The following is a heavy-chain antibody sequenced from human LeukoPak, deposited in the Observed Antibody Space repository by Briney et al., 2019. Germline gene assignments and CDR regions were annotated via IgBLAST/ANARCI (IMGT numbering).Heavy chain of an antibody. CDR2: IYYDGSA. D-gene: IGHD2-15*01. V-gene: IGHV4-4*02. J-gene: IGHJ4*02. CDR3: AKHMELAATFNV. Sequence: PSETRSLTCAVSGGSISSSNWWSWVRQPPGKGLEWIGEIYYDGSANYNSSLKSRVTISVDKSKKRLTLEVNSVTAADTAVYFCAKHMELAATFNVWGQAILVTVSS. CDR1: GGSISSSNW.